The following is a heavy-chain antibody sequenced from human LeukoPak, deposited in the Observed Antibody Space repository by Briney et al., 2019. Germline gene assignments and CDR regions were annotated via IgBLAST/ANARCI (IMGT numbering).Heavy chain of an antibody. D-gene: IGHD5-18*01. CDR1: GFTFSSFS. Sequence: GGSLRLSCVASGFTFSSFSMDWVRQAPGKGLEWVSYISSTSSTIYYADSVKGRFTISRDNAKNSLHLQMNSLRAEDTAVYYCARALGYNYGSLDYWGQGTLVTVSS. CDR3: ARALGYNYGSLDY. CDR2: ISSTSSTI. J-gene: IGHJ4*02. V-gene: IGHV3-48*04.